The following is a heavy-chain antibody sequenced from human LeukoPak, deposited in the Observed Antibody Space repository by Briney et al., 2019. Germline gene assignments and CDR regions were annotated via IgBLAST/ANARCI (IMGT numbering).Heavy chain of an antibody. D-gene: IGHD2-21*02. Sequence: PSETLSLTCTVSGGSISSSSYYWGWIRQPPGKGLEWIGSIYYSGSTYYNPSLKSRVTISVDTSKNQFSLKLSSVTAADTAVYYCARRSEAYCGGDCLYYFDYWGQGTLVTVSS. CDR2: IYYSGST. CDR3: ARRSEAYCGGDCLYYFDY. V-gene: IGHV4-39*01. J-gene: IGHJ4*02. CDR1: GGSISSSSYY.